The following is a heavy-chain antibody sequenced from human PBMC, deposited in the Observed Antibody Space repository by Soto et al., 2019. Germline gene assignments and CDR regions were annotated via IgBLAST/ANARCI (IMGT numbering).Heavy chain of an antibody. CDR2: ISYNGGNR. D-gene: IGHD2-15*01. V-gene: IGHV3-30*04. Sequence: QVQLVESGGGVVQPGRSLRLSCAASGFTFSNYAMHWVRQAPGTGLECVAAISYNGGNRFYRDYVKGRFTISRDNSKNTVHLQIDSLRYEDAAVYYCARGDREDTAVVIGVRPGEYGVDVWGQGTTVTVSS. J-gene: IGHJ6*02. CDR3: ARGDREDTAVVIGVRPGEYGVDV. CDR1: GFTFSNYA.